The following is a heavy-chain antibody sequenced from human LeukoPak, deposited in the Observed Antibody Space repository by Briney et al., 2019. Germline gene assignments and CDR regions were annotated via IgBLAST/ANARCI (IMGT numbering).Heavy chain of an antibody. CDR1: GGSISSTSYY. J-gene: IGHJ4*02. D-gene: IGHD6-13*01. Sequence: SETLSLTCTVSGGSISSTSYYWGWIRQPPGKELDWIGTIYYSGNTYYNPSLRSRVTISVDTSKNQFSLKLNSVTAADTAVYFCARWAAAGCFDYWGQGTLVTVSS. CDR3: ARWAAAGCFDY. CDR2: IYYSGNT. V-gene: IGHV4-39*07.